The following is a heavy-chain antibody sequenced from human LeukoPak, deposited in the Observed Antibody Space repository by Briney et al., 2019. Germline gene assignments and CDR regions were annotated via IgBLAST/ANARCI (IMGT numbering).Heavy chain of an antibody. CDR1: GYTFTAYY. CDR3: GRGIQSFNP. J-gene: IGHJ5*02. CDR2: INPKSGDT. V-gene: IGHV1-2*06. Sequence: ASVKVSCKASGYTFTAYYIHWVRQAPGQGLEWMGRINPKSGDTNFAQKFHDRVTMTSDTSMSAAYMEISRLTYDDTAVYYCGRGIQSFNPWGQGTLVTVSS.